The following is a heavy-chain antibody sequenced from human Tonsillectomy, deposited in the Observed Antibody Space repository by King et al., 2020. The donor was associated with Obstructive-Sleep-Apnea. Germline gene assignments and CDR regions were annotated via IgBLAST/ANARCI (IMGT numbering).Heavy chain of an antibody. D-gene: IGHD3-9*01. CDR3: ARAIFSGWQ. J-gene: IGHJ4*02. CDR1: GFTFSSYS. Sequence: VQLVQPGGGLVQPGGSLRLSCAASGFTFSSYSMNWVRQAPGKGLEWVSYISSSSSTIYYADSVKGRFTISRDNAKNSLYLQMNSLRAEDTAVYYCARAIFSGWQWGQGTLVTVSS. V-gene: IGHV3-48*01. CDR2: ISSSSSTI.